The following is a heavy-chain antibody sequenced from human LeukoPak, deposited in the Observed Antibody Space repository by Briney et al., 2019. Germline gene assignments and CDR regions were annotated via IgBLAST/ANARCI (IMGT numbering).Heavy chain of an antibody. J-gene: IGHJ5*02. D-gene: IGHD2-2*01. CDR3: ARGSPNFDIVVVPAARRRNWFDP. CDR2: INHSGST. Sequence: SETLSLACAVYGGSFSGYYWSWIRQPPGKGLEWIGEINHSGSTNYNPSLKSRVTISVDTSKNQFSLKLSSVTAADTAVYYCARGSPNFDIVVVPAARRRNWFDPWGQGTLVTVSS. CDR1: GGSFSGYY. V-gene: IGHV4-34*01.